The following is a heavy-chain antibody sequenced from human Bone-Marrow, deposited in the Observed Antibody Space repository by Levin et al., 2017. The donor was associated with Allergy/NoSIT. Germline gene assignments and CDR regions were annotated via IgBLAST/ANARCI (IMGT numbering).Heavy chain of an antibody. CDR3: AREKQYQLPLYYYYYYIDV. J-gene: IGHJ6*03. CDR1: GDSMTSNDW. V-gene: IGHV4-4*02. Sequence: SETLSLTCAVSGDSMTSNDWWTWVRQPPGKGLEWIGEISHRGNANYNPSLKSRVTISVDTSRTQFSLRVTSVTAADTAVYFCAREKQYQLPLYYYYYYIDVWGKGTTVIVSS. D-gene: IGHD2-2*01. CDR2: ISHRGNA.